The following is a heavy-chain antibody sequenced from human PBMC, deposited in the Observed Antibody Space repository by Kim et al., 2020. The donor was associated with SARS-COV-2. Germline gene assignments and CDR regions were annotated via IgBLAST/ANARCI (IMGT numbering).Heavy chain of an antibody. J-gene: IGHJ4*02. Sequence: SETLSLTCAVYGGSFSGYYWSWIRQPPGKGLEWIGEINHSGSTNYNPSLKSRVTISVDTSKNQFSLKLSSVTAADTAVYYCARGGLEWLFGYYFDYWGQGTLVTVSS. CDR1: GGSFSGYY. CDR2: INHSGST. D-gene: IGHD3-3*01. V-gene: IGHV4-34*01. CDR3: ARGGLEWLFGYYFDY.